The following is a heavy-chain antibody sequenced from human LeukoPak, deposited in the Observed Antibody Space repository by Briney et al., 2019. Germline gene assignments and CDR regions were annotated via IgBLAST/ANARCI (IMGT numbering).Heavy chain of an antibody. D-gene: IGHD3-10*01. CDR3: AKDFSYGSGSYYNANYFDY. Sequence: GGSLRLSCAASGFTFSSYAMSWVRQAPGKGLEWVSAISGSGGSTYYADSVKGRFTISRDNSKNTLYLQMNSLRAEDTAVYYCAKDFSYGSGSYYNANYFDYWGQGTLVTVSS. CDR1: GFTFSSYA. J-gene: IGHJ4*02. CDR2: ISGSGGST. V-gene: IGHV3-23*01.